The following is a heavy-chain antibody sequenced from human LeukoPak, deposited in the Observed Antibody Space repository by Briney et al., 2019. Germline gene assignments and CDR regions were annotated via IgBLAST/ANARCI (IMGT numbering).Heavy chain of an antibody. V-gene: IGHV3-23*01. Sequence: PGGSLRLSCAASGFTFSSYAMSRVRQAPGKGLEWVSAISGSGGSTYYADPVKGRFTISRDNSKNTLYLQMNSLRAEDTAVYYCAKSVSYDSSGYFPFDYWGQGTLVTVSS. CDR2: ISGSGGST. J-gene: IGHJ4*02. CDR1: GFTFSSYA. CDR3: AKSVSYDSSGYFPFDY. D-gene: IGHD3-22*01.